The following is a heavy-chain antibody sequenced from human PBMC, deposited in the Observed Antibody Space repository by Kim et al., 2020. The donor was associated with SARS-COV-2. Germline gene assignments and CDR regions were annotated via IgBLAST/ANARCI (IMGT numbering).Heavy chain of an antibody. CDR2: IYSGGST. CDR1: GFTVSSNY. J-gene: IGHJ1*01. Sequence: GGSLRLSCAASGFTVSSNYMSWVRQAPGKGLEWVSFIYSGGSTYYADSVKGRCTISRYNTKNTLYLQMNSLRAEDPAVYYYAREGCGGECYSFPAPLQHWGQGTLVTVSS. V-gene: IGHV3-53*01. CDR3: AREGCGGECYSFPAPLQH. D-gene: IGHD2-21*01.